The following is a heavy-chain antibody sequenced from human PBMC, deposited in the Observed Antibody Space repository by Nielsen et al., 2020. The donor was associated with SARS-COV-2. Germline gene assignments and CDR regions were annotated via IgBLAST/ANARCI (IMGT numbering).Heavy chain of an antibody. CDR1: GYRFTSFW. CDR3: ARRGTVAGPSGFDV. D-gene: IGHD6-19*01. V-gene: IGHV5-51*01. J-gene: IGHJ6*02. CDR2: IYFSDSDT. Sequence: GESLKISCKVSGYRFTSFWIGWVRQMPGKGLEWMGIIYFSDSDTRFSPSFQGQVTISVDTSISTAYLQWGSLKASDTATYYCARRGTVAGPSGFDVWGQGTTVTVSS.